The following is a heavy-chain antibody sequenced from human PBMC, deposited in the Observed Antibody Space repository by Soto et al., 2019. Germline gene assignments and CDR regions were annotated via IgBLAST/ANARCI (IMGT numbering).Heavy chain of an antibody. Sequence: PGGSLILSCAASGFTFDDYAMHWVRQAPGKGLEWVSGISWNSGSIGYADSVKGRFTIPRDNAKNSLYLQMNSLRAEDTALYYCAKFDSSGYPGAFDIWGQGTMVTVSS. J-gene: IGHJ3*02. CDR3: AKFDSSGYPGAFDI. D-gene: IGHD3-22*01. CDR2: ISWNSGSI. V-gene: IGHV3-9*01. CDR1: GFTFDDYA.